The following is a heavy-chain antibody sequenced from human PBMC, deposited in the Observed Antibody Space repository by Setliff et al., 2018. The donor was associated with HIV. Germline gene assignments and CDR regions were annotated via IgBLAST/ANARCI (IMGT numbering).Heavy chain of an antibody. CDR3: GRVPYRSAWFSGGHNPFDD. Sequence: VKVSCKAFGYSFSKYGISWVRQAPGQGLEWMGWISGFNGNTKYGQSFQGRVTMTTDTSTSTVYMELRSLRSDDTAVYYCGRVPYRSAWFSGGHNPFDDWGQGTMVTVSS. CDR2: ISGFNGNT. J-gene: IGHJ3*01. CDR1: GYSFSKYG. V-gene: IGHV1-18*01. D-gene: IGHD6-19*01.